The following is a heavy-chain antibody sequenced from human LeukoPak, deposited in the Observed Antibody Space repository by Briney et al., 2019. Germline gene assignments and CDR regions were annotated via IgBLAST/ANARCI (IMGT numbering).Heavy chain of an antibody. Sequence: APVKVSCKASGYTFTSYYMHWVRQAPGQGLEWMGVIDPRGGSTTYAQKVQGRFTMTRDTSTSTVYMELRSLNSEDTAVYYCARSHSSWYCFDPRGQGTLVTVSS. CDR3: ARSHSSWYCFDP. D-gene: IGHD6-13*01. CDR1: GYTFTSYY. V-gene: IGHV1-46*01. J-gene: IGHJ5*02. CDR2: IDPRGGST.